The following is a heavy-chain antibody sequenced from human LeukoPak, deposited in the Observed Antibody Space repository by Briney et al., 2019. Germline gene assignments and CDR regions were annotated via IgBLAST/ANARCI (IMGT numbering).Heavy chain of an antibody. CDR2: VSGSGHST. D-gene: IGHD3-3*01. V-gene: IGHV3-23*01. CDR3: AKYYYDFWSGYPYYFDY. CDR1: GFTFSSYA. J-gene: IGHJ4*02. Sequence: GGSLRLSCAASGASGFTFSSYAVTWVCQAPGKGLEWVSSVSGSGHSTYYTDSVKGRFTISRDNSKNTLYLQMNSLRPEDTAVYYCAKYYYDFWSGYPYYFDYWGQGTLVTVSS.